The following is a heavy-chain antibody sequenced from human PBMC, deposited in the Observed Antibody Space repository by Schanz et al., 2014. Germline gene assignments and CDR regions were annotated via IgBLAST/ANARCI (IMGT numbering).Heavy chain of an antibody. Sequence: QVQLVQSGAEVKKPGASVKVSCKASGYTFTSHGISWVRQAPGQGLEWMGWITAYNGDTNYAQKLQGRVTITADKSTFTAYMELSSLTSEDTAVYYCARGPLGTSPWGQGTLVTVSS. CDR2: ITAYNGDT. CDR3: ARGPLGTSP. J-gene: IGHJ5*02. D-gene: IGHD5-12*01. CDR1: GYTFTSHG. V-gene: IGHV1-18*01.